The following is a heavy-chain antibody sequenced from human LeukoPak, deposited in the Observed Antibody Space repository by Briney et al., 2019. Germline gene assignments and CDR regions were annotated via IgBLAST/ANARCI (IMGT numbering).Heavy chain of an antibody. D-gene: IGHD3-16*01. J-gene: IGHJ4*02. CDR3: ARDPEGFGATYFDY. Sequence: GGSLRLSCVASGFSFSSYNMNWVRQAPGKGLEWVSSISRSASNIYYADSVKGRFAISRDNAKNSFYLQMNSLRAEDTAVFYCARDPEGFGATYFDYWGQGTLVTVSS. CDR1: GFSFSSYN. CDR2: ISRSASNI. V-gene: IGHV3-21*01.